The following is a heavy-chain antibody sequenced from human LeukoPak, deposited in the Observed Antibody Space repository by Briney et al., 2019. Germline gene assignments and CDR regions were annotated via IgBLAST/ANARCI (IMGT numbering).Heavy chain of an antibody. D-gene: IGHD6-6*01. V-gene: IGHV4-39*07. Sequence: SETLSLTCTVSGGSFSSSTYYCGWIRQPPGKGLEWIGSLYYSGSTNYNPSLKSRVTISVDTSKNQFSLKLSSVTAADTAVYYCARGAARPDYWGQGTLVTVSS. CDR3: ARGAARPDY. J-gene: IGHJ4*02. CDR2: LYYSGST. CDR1: GGSFSSSTYY.